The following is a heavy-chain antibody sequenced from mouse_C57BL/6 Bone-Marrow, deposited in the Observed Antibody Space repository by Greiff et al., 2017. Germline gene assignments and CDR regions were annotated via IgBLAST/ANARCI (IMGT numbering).Heavy chain of an antibody. D-gene: IGHD1-1*01. CDR3: ARYYYGSSYGYAMDY. V-gene: IGHV1-63*01. CDR1: GYTFTNYW. J-gene: IGHJ4*01. CDR2: IYPGGGYT. Sequence: LMESGAELVRPGTSVKMSCKASGYTFTNYWIGWAKQRPGHGLEWIGDIYPGGGYTNYNEKFKGKATLTADKSSSTAYMQFSSLTSEDSAIYYCARYYYGSSYGYAMDYWGQGTSVTVSS.